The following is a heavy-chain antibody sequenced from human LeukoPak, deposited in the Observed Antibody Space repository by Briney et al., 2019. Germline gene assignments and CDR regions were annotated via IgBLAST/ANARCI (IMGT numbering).Heavy chain of an antibody. CDR2: IYSGGST. CDR3: ARAYYYDSSGYYDGAFDI. V-gene: IGHV3-66*01. J-gene: IGHJ3*02. CDR1: GFTVSSNY. D-gene: IGHD3-22*01. Sequence: SGGSLRLSCAASGFTVSSNYMSWVRQAPGKGLEWVSVIYSGGSTYYADSVKGRFTISRDNSKNTLYPQMNSLRAEDTAVYYCARAYYYDSSGYYDGAFDIWGQGTMVTVSS.